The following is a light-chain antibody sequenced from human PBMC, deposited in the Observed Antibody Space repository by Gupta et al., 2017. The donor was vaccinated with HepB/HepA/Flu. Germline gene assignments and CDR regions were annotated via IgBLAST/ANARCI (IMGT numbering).Light chain of an antibody. V-gene: IGKV1-5*03. CDR3: RQDNGFWT. CDR1: QSFSTW. Sequence: DIQITQSPSTLSASVGDRVTSTCRASQSFSTWLAWYQQKPGKAPKLLIYKASNLESGVPSRFRGRGYETEFTLTSSGRQHDDFAYYYGRQDNGFWTFGQGTTVENK. J-gene: IGKJ1*01. CDR2: KAS.